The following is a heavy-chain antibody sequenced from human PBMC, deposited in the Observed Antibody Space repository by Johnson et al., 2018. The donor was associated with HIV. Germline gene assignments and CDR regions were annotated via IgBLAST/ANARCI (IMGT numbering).Heavy chain of an antibody. CDR2: IRYDGSNK. CDR3: AKDIRLVSAYYDILSGTSFDAFDI. CDR1: GFTFSNAW. J-gene: IGHJ3*02. V-gene: IGHV3-30*02. D-gene: IGHD3-9*01. Sequence: QVQLVESGGGLVKPGGSLRLSCAASGFTFSNAWMSWVRQAPGKGLEWVAFIRYDGSNKYYADSVKGRFTISRDNSKNTLYLQMNSLRVEDTAVYYCAKDIRLVSAYYDILSGTSFDAFDIWGQGTMVTVSS.